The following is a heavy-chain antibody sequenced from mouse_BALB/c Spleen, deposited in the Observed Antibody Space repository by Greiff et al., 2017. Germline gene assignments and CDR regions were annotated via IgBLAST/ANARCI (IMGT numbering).Heavy chain of an antibody. D-gene: IGHD2-3*01. CDR3: ARGYDGYYLDY. CDR1: GYTFTSYY. J-gene: IGHJ2*01. V-gene: IGHV1S56*01. Sequence: VQLQESGPELVKPGASVRISCKASGYTFTSYYIHWVKQRPGQGLEWIGWIYPGNVNTKYNEKFKGKATLTADKSSSTAYMQLSSLTSEDSAVYFCARGYDGYYLDYWGQGTTLTVSS. CDR2: IYPGNVNT.